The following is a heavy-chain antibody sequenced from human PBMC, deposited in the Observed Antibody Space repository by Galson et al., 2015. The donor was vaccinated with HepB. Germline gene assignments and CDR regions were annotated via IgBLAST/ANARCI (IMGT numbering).Heavy chain of an antibody. V-gene: IGHV3-48*04. CDR1: GFTFSSYS. J-gene: IGHJ3*02. CDR2: ISSSSSTI. Sequence: SLRLSCAASGFTFSSYSMNWVRQAPGKGLEWVSYISSSSSTIYYADSVKGRFTISRDNAKNSLYLQMNSLRAEDTAVYYCARGGPDAFDIWGQGTMVTVSS. CDR3: ARGGPDAFDI.